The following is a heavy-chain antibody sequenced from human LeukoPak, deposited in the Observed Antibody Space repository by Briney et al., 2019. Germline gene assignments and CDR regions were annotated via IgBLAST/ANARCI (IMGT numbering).Heavy chain of an antibody. J-gene: IGHJ4*02. CDR3: AVSSIAARPGY. D-gene: IGHD6-6*01. Sequence: PGGSLRLSCAASGFTFSSYAMSWVRQAPGKGLEWVSAISGSGGRTYYADSVKGRFTVSRDNSKNTLYLQMNSLRAEDTAVYYGAVSSIAARPGYWGQGTLVTVSS. V-gene: IGHV3-23*01. CDR2: ISGSGGRT. CDR1: GFTFSSYA.